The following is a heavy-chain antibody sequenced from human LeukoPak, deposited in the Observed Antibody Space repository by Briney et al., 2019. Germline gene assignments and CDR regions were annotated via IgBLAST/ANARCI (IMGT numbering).Heavy chain of an antibody. CDR1: GFTFSSYS. CDR2: ISSSSSYI. Sequence: PGGSLRLSCAASGFTFSSYSMNWVRQAPGKGLEWVSSISSSSSYIYYADSVKGRFTISRDNAKNSLYLQMDSLRAEDTAVYYCARDGDTVTTLYDYWGQGTLVTVSS. D-gene: IGHD4-11*01. J-gene: IGHJ4*02. V-gene: IGHV3-21*01. CDR3: ARDGDTVTTLYDY.